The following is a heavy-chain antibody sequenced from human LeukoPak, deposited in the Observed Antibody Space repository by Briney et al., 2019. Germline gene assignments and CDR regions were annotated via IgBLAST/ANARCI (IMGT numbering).Heavy chain of an antibody. Sequence: SVKVSCKASGGTFSSYAISWVRQAPGQGLEWMGGIIPIFGTANYAQKFQGRVTITADESTSTAYMELSSLRSEDTAVYYCARSYYDSSGYYYYYFDYWGQGTLVTVSS. CDR1: GGTFSSYA. D-gene: IGHD3-22*01. CDR3: ARSYYDSSGYYYYYFDY. J-gene: IGHJ4*02. V-gene: IGHV1-69*13. CDR2: IIPIFGTA.